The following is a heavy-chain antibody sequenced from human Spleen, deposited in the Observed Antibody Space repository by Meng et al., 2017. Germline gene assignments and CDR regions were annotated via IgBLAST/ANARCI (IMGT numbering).Heavy chain of an antibody. D-gene: IGHD3-22*01. Sequence: QVQLVESGGGVVQPGRSLRLSCAASGFTFSNYGIHWVRQAPGKGLEWVAAIWYDGSNKYYADSVKGRFTVSRDNSKNTVSLQMNSLRAEDTAVYHCARDNDGSGHYDNFDYWGQGTLVTVSS. J-gene: IGHJ4*02. CDR2: IWYDGSNK. CDR3: ARDNDGSGHYDNFDY. V-gene: IGHV3-33*01. CDR1: GFTFSNYG.